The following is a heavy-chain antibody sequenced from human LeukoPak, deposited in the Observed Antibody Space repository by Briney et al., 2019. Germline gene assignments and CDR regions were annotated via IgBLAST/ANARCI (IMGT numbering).Heavy chain of an antibody. V-gene: IGHV3-11*01. CDR2: IGLSDTSI. J-gene: IGHJ2*01. Sequence: GGSLRLSCAASGFTFSDYYMSWIRQVPVKGLEWVSYIGLSDTSIYYADSLKGRFAISRDNAKDSLYLHLHSLRAEDTAVYYCARLKLGYWYFDLWGRGTLVTVSS. CDR1: GFTFSDYY. D-gene: IGHD7-27*01. CDR3: ARLKLGYWYFDL.